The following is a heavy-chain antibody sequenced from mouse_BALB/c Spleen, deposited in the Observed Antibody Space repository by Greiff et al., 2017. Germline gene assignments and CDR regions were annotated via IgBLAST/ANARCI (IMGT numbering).Heavy chain of an antibody. J-gene: IGHJ2*01. CDR3: ARAYYGNPYYFDY. V-gene: IGHV1-15*01. CDR1: GYTFTDYE. D-gene: IGHD2-10*01. Sequence: QVQLQQSGAELVRPGASVTLSCKASGYTFTDYEMHWVKQTPVHGLEWIGAIDPETGGTAYNQKFKGKATLTADKSSSTAYMELRSLTSEDSAVYYCARAYYGNPYYFDYWGQGTTLTVSS. CDR2: IDPETGGT.